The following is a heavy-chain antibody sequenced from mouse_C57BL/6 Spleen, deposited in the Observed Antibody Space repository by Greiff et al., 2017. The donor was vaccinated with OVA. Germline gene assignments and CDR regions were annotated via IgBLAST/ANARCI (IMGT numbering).Heavy chain of an antibody. D-gene: IGHD2-4*01. CDR1: GYTFTSYG. CDR2: IYPRSGNT. J-gene: IGHJ4*01. V-gene: IGHV1-81*01. Sequence: QVQLKESGAELARPGASVKLSCKASGYTFTSYGISWVKQRTGQGLEWIGEIYPRSGNTYYNEKFKGKATLTADKSSSTAYMELSSLTSEDSAVYFCARSDDYDEFYAMDYWGQGTSVTVSS. CDR3: ARSDDYDEFYAMDY.